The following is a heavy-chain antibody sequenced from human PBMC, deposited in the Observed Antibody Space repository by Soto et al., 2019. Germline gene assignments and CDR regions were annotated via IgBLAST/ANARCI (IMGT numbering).Heavy chain of an antibody. V-gene: IGHV1-8*01. CDR1: GYTFTSYD. D-gene: IGHD3-16*01. J-gene: IGHJ4*02. CDR3: ARGLDDAVTGEYYFDY. Sequence: ASVKVSCKASGYTFTSYDINWVRQATGQGLEWMGWMNPNSGNTGYAQKFQGRVTMTRNTSISTAYMELSSLRSEDTAVYYCARGLDDAVTGEYYFDYWGQGTLVTVSS. CDR2: MNPNSGNT.